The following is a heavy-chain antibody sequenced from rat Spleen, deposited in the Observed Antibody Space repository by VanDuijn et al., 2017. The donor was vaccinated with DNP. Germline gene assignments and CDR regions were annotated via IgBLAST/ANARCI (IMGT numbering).Heavy chain of an antibody. Sequence: EVQLVESGGGLVQPGRSLKLSCAASGFTFSDYYMAWVRQAPTKGLELVAYISYFGDNTYSGDSVKGRFTISRDNAKDTLSLQMNSLRSEDTATYYCTRRETTTDWFAYWGQGTLVTVSS. D-gene: IGHD1-10*01. V-gene: IGHV5-20*01. J-gene: IGHJ3*01. CDR2: ISYFGDNT. CDR3: TRRETTTDWFAY. CDR1: GFTFSDYY.